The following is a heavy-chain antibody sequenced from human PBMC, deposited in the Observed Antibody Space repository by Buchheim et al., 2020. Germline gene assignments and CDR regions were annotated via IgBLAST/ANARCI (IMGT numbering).Heavy chain of an antibody. J-gene: IGHJ4*02. D-gene: IGHD3-10*01. CDR1: GFTFSSYG. CDR3: ARDIGWFGELLADY. Sequence: QVQLVESGGGVVQPGRSLRLSCAASGFTFSSYGMHWVRQAPGKGLEWVAVIWYDGSNKYYAASVKGRFTISRDNSKNTLYMQMNSLRAEDTAVYYCARDIGWFGELLADYWGQGTL. V-gene: IGHV3-33*01. CDR2: IWYDGSNK.